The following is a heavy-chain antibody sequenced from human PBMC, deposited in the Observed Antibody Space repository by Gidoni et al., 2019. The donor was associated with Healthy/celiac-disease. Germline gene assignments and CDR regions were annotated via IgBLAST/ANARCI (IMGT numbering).Heavy chain of an antibody. V-gene: IGHV4-34*01. CDR2: INNSGST. CDR3: ARATRYCTNGVCSNWFDP. Sequence: QVHLQQCVSGLFTPSETLSLTCAVYAVSFSFFYWSWIRQPPGKGREWIGEINNSGSTNYNPYLKSRVTISVETSKNQFSLKLSSVTAADTAVYYCARATRYCTNGVCSNWFDPWGQGTLVTVSS. D-gene: IGHD2-8*01. J-gene: IGHJ5*02. CDR1: AVSFSFFY.